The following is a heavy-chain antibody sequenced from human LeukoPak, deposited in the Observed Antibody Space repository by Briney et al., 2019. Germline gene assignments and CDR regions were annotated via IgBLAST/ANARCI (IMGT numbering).Heavy chain of an antibody. J-gene: IGHJ6*03. Sequence: PSETLSLTCTVSGGSISSYYWSWIQQPPGKGLEWIGYIYTSGSTNYNPSLKSRVTISVDTSKNQFSLKLSSVTAADTAVYYCASHYSNYVAYYMDVWGKGTTVTVSS. V-gene: IGHV4-4*09. CDR1: GGSISSYY. CDR2: IYTSGST. D-gene: IGHD4-11*01. CDR3: ASHYSNYVAYYMDV.